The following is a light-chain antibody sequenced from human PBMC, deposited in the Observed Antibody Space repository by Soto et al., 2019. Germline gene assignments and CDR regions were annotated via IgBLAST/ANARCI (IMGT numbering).Light chain of an antibody. CDR1: QGISSW. J-gene: IGKJ4*01. Sequence: DIQMTQSPSSVSASVGDRVTITCRASQGISSWLAWYQQKPGKAPKLLIYTISSLESGVPSRFSSSGSGTDFTLSISSRQPKDFPTYYYQHANSFTLTFGGGTKVEFK. CDR3: QHANSFTLT. V-gene: IGKV1-12*01. CDR2: TIS.